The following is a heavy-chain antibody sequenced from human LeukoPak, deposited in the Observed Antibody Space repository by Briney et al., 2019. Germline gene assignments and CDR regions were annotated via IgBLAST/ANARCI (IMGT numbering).Heavy chain of an antibody. CDR1: GFTFSSYW. CDR2: IKQDGSEK. D-gene: IGHD6-13*01. V-gene: IGHV3-7*03. J-gene: IGHJ4*02. CDR3: ARAEGSSWYRGNFDS. Sequence: GGSLRLSCAASGFTFSSYWMSWVRQAPGKGLEWVANIKQDGSEKYYVDSVKGRFTISRDNAKNSLYLQMNSLRAEDTAVYYCARAEGSSWYRGNFDSWGQGTLVTVSS.